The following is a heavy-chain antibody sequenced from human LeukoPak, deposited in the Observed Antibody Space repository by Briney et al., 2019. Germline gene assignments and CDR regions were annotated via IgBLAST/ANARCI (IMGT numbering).Heavy chain of an antibody. CDR3: ARVGLWHYPVDS. D-gene: IGHD1-7*01. V-gene: IGHV4-59*01. CDR1: GGSISSYY. CDR2: IYYSGST. Sequence: SETLSLTCTVSGGSISSYYWSWIRQPPGKGLEWIGYIYYSGSTNYNPSLKSRVTISVDTSKNQFSLKLSSVTAADTAVYYCARVGLWHYPVDSWGQGTLVTVSS. J-gene: IGHJ4*02.